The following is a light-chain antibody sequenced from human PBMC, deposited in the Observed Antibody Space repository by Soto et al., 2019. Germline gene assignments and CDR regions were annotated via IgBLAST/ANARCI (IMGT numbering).Light chain of an antibody. CDR2: EDT. CDR3: QAWDSSTAV. CDR1: KLGRKY. J-gene: IGLJ2*01. Sequence: SYELTQPPSVSVSPGQTASNTCSGDKLGRKYTSWYQQKSGQSPVLVIYEDTKRPSGIPERFSGSNSGNTATLTIRGTQAVDEADYYCQAWDSSTAVFGGGTKLTVL. V-gene: IGLV3-1*01.